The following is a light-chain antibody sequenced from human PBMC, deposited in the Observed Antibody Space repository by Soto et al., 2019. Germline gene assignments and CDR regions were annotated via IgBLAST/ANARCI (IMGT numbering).Light chain of an antibody. V-gene: IGKV2-30*02. Sequence: DVVMTQSPLSLPVTLGQPASISCRSSQSLVHSDGNTYLNWFHQRPGQSPRRLMYKVYNRDSGVPDRISGSGSDTDCTLKNSGVEAEDVGGYYCRQGTHWPPYTFGQGTKPEIK. CDR1: QSLVHSDGNTY. J-gene: IGKJ2*01. CDR2: KVY. CDR3: RQGTHWPPYT.